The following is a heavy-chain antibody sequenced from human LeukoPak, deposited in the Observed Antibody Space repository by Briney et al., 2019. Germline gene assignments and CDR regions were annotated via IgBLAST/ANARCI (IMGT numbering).Heavy chain of an antibody. Sequence: SVKVSCKASGYTFTSYDINWVRQAPGQGLEWMGRIIPIFGTANYAQKFQGRVTITTDESTSTAYMELSSLRSEDTAVYYCASYCSGGSCYWSKYAFDIWGQGTMVTVSS. V-gene: IGHV1-69*05. CDR3: ASYCSGGSCYWSKYAFDI. J-gene: IGHJ3*02. CDR1: GYTFTSYD. D-gene: IGHD2-15*01. CDR2: IIPIFGTA.